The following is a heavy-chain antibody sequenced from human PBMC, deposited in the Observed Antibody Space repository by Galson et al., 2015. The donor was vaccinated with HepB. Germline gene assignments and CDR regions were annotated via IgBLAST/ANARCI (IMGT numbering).Heavy chain of an antibody. D-gene: IGHD2-15*01. J-gene: IGHJ3*02. V-gene: IGHV3-30*18. Sequence: SLRLSCTASGFTFSSYGMHWVRQAPGKGLEWVAVISCDGSNKYYADSVKGRFTISRDNSKNTLYLQMNSLRAEDTAVYYCANLPHCSGGSCASAFDIWGQGTMVTVSS. CDR1: GFTFSSYG. CDR3: ANLPHCSGGSCASAFDI. CDR2: ISCDGSNK.